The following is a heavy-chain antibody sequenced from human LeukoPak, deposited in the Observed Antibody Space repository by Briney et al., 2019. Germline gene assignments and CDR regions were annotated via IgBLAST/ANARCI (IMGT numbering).Heavy chain of an antibody. V-gene: IGHV3-23*01. CDR2: ITTSDGKT. J-gene: IGHJ4*02. CDR1: GFTFSSYI. CDR3: AKDGGLWVSAHWGDS. D-gene: IGHD7-27*01. Sequence: GGSLRLSCAASGFTFSSYIMSWVRQAPGKGLEWVSTITTSDGKTYYADSVKGRFTVSRDNSKNTLFLQMNSLRAEDTAVYYCAKDGGLWVSAHWGDSWGRGTLVTVSS.